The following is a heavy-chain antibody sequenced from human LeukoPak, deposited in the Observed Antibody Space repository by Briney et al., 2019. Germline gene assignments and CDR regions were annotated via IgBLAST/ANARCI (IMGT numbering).Heavy chain of an antibody. CDR2: INAGNGNI. Sequence: GASVKVSCKASGYTFTSYAMHWVRQAPGQRLEWMGWINAGNGNIKYSQKFQGRVTITRDTSASTAYMELSSLRSEDTAVYYCAKSCPCSCGSCYYNYFDYWGQGTLVTVSS. CDR1: GYTFTSYA. J-gene: IGHJ4*02. D-gene: IGHD2-15*01. CDR3: AKSCPCSCGSCYYNYFDY. V-gene: IGHV1-3*01.